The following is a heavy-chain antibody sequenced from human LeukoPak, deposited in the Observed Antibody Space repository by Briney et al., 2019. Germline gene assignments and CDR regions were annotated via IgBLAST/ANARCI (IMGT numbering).Heavy chain of an antibody. Sequence: GASVKVSCKASGYTFTSYGISWVRQAPGRGLEWMGRIISIFGTANYAQKFQGRVTITTDESTSTAYMELSSLRSEDTAVYYCARENSGEYGDFDYWGQGTLVTVSS. D-gene: IGHD4-17*01. V-gene: IGHV1-69*05. CDR3: ARENSGEYGDFDY. J-gene: IGHJ4*02. CDR1: GYTFTSYG. CDR2: IISIFGTA.